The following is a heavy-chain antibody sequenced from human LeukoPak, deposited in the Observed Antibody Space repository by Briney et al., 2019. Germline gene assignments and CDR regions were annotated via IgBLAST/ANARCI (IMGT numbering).Heavy chain of an antibody. J-gene: IGHJ4*02. CDR1: GFTVSNTY. D-gene: IGHD3-10*02. V-gene: IGHV3-53*01. CDR2: MYSEDNK. CDR3: ARGVLGIIPIDY. Sequence: GGSLRLSCAASGFTVSNTYMAWVRQAPGKGLEWVTFMYSEDNKYYADSVKGRFTISRDISKNTVYLQMNTLRADDTAVYYCARGVLGIIPIDYWGQGTLVTVSS.